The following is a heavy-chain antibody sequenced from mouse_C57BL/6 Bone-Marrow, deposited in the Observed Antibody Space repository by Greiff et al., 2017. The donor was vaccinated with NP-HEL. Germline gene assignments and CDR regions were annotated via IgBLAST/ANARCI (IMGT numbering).Heavy chain of an antibody. CDR1: GFNIKDDY. CDR2: IDPENGDT. D-gene: IGHD1-1*01. Sequence: VQLQQSGAELVRPGASVKLSCTASGFNIKDDYMHWMKQRPEQGLEWIGWIDPENGDTEYASKFQGKATITADTSSNTAYLQLSSLTSEDTAVYYCTTAITTVVAGFDYWGQGTTLTVSS. V-gene: IGHV14-4*01. J-gene: IGHJ2*01. CDR3: TTAITTVVAGFDY.